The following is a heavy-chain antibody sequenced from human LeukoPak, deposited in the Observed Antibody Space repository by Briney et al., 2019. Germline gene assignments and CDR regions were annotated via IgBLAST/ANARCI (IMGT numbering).Heavy chain of an antibody. CDR1: GGSISSYY. CDR2: IYYSGST. Sequence: SETLSLTCTVSGGSISSYYWSWIRQPPGKGLEWIGYIYYSGSTNYNPSLKSRVTISVDTSKSQFSLKLSSVTAADTAVYYCARWWAVAGTLDYWGQGTLVTVSS. CDR3: ARWWAVAGTLDY. D-gene: IGHD6-19*01. V-gene: IGHV4-59*01. J-gene: IGHJ4*02.